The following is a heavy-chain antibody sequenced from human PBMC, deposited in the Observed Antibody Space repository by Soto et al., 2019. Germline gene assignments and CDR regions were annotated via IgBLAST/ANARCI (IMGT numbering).Heavy chain of an antibody. CDR1: GYTFTSYY. D-gene: IGHD2-21*02. CDR3: ARSIVVVTALDF. V-gene: IGHV1-46*01. Sequence: ASVKVSCKASGYTFTSYYMHWVRQAPGQGLEWMGIINPSGGSTSYAQKFQGRVTITRDTSASTAYMELSSLRSEDTAVYYCARSIVVVTALDFWGQGTLVTVFS. CDR2: INPSGGST. J-gene: IGHJ4*02.